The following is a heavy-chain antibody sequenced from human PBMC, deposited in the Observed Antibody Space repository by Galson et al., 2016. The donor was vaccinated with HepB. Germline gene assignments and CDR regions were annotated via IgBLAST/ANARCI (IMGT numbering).Heavy chain of an antibody. D-gene: IGHD7-27*01. CDR1: GDSVSRISLA. J-gene: IGHJ4*02. CDR3: ARDYWGFFDY. V-gene: IGHV6-1*01. CDR2: TYYRSKWYN. Sequence: CPISGDSVSRISLAWNWIRQSPSRGLEWLGRTYYRSKWYNDYAASVKSRISINPDTSKNQFSLHLNSVTPEDTAVYYCARDYWGFFDYWGQGTLVTVSS.